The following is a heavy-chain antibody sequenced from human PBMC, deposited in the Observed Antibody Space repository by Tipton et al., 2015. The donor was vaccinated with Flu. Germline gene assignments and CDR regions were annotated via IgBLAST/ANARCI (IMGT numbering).Heavy chain of an antibody. CDR3: ARDTFRYCSGASCLSDYYYYGMDV. CDR2: IYTSGST. CDR1: GGSISSGSYY. V-gene: IGHV4-61*02. D-gene: IGHD2-15*01. Sequence: TLSLTCTVSGGSISSGSYYWGWIRQPAGKGLEWIGRIYTSGSTGYNPSLKGRATISVDTSKNQFSLNLSSVTAADTAVYYCARDTFRYCSGASCLSDYYYYGMDVWGQGTTVTVSS. J-gene: IGHJ6*02.